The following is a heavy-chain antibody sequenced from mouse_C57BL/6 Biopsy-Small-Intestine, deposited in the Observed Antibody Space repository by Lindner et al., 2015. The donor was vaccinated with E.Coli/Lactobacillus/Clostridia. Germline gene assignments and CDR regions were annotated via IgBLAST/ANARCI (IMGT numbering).Heavy chain of an antibody. Sequence: SVKVSCKASGYTFSSYGISWVRQAPGQGLEWMGWINPYNGNRNYAQKFQDRVSMTIDTSTRTTYMELTSLTSADTAVYYCARVAYNWNQRLEYWGQGTLVTVSS. CDR1: GYTFSSYG. D-gene: IGHD1-3*01. CDR2: INPYNGNR. CDR3: ARVAYNWNQRLEY. J-gene: IGHJ4*01. V-gene: IGHV1S61*01.